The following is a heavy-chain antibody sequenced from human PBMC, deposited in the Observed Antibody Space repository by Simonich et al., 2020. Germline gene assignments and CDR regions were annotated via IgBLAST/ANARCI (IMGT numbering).Heavy chain of an antibody. V-gene: IGHV1-2*02. J-gene: IGHJ6*03. CDR3: ARGRIAAAGTYYYYYMDV. CDR1: GYTFTGYY. Sequence: QVQLVQSGAEVKKPGASVKVSCKASGYTFTGYYMHWVRQAPGQGLEGKGWINPTRGGTNYAQKFQGRGTMTRDTSISTAYMELSRLRSDDTAVYYCARGRIAAAGTYYYYYMDVWGKGTTVTVSS. D-gene: IGHD6-13*01. CDR2: INPTRGGT.